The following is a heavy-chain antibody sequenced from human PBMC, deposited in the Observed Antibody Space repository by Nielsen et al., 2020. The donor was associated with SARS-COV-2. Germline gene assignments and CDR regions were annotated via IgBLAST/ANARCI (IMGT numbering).Heavy chain of an antibody. CDR2: ISGSGGST. Sequence: GESLKISCAASGFTFDDYAMHWVRQAPGKGLEWVSAISGSGGSTYYADSVKGRFTISRDNSKNTLYLQMNSLRAEDTAVYYCAKDWGFFNPLLGIQLWFDYWGQGTLVTVSS. V-gene: IGHV3-23*01. D-gene: IGHD5-18*01. CDR3: AKDWGFFNPLLGIQLWFDY. J-gene: IGHJ4*02. CDR1: GFTFDDYA.